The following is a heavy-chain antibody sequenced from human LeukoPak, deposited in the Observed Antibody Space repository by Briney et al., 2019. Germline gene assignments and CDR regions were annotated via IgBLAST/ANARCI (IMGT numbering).Heavy chain of an antibody. CDR1: GFTFSSYA. Sequence: GGSLRLSCAASGFTFSSYAMHWVRQAPGKGLGWVAVISYDGSNKYYADSVKGRFTISRDNSKNTLYLQMNSLRAEDTAVYYCARDLAAGYSSGWYRGYFDYWGQGTLVTVSS. V-gene: IGHV3-30-3*01. J-gene: IGHJ4*02. D-gene: IGHD6-19*01. CDR3: ARDLAAGYSSGWYRGYFDY. CDR2: ISYDGSNK.